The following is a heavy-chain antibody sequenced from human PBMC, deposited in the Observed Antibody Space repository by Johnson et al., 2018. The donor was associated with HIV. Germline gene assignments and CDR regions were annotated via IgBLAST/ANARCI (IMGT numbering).Heavy chain of an antibody. J-gene: IGHJ3*02. CDR1: GFTFSNYA. V-gene: IGHV3-30*04. Sequence: QVQLVESGGGVVQPGRSLRLSCAASGFTFSNYAMHWVRQAPGKGLEWVVVISYDGSNKYFADSVKGRFTISRDNSKNSLYLQMNSLRAEDTALYYCASCSDQVLLGGDGFDIWGQGTMVSVYS. CDR3: ASCSDQVLLGGDGFDI. D-gene: IGHD2-2*01. CDR2: ISYDGSNK.